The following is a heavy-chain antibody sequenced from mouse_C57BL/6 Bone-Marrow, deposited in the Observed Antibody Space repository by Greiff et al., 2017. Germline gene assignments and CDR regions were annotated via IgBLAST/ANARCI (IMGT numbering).Heavy chain of an antibody. D-gene: IGHD1-1*01. Sequence: DVQLQESGPGLVKPSQSLSLTCSVTGYSITSGYYWNWIRQFPGNKLEWMGYISYDGSNNYNPSLKNRISITRDTSKNQFFLKLNSVTTEDTATYYCAREGYGSSFYYFDYWGQGTTLTVSS. CDR1: GYSITSGYY. CDR3: AREGYGSSFYYFDY. CDR2: ISYDGSN. J-gene: IGHJ2*01. V-gene: IGHV3-6*01.